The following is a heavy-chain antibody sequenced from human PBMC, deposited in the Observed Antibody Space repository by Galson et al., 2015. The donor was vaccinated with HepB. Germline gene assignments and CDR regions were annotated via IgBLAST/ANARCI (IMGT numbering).Heavy chain of an antibody. Sequence: PALVKPTQTLTLTCTFSGFPLSTSEEGVGVAWIRQPPGKALEWLALIYWDDDQRYSPSLKNRLTITKDSSKDQVVLIMTRMDPMDTAAYYCAHIRDSASVRFDSWGQGAQVTVSS. CDR2: IYWDDDQ. CDR1: GFPLSTSEEG. V-gene: IGHV2-5*02. CDR3: AHIRDSASVRFDS. D-gene: IGHD4-17*01. J-gene: IGHJ4*02.